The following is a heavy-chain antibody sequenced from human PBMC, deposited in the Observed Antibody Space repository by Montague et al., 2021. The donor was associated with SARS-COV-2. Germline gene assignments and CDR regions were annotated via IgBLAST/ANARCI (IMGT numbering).Heavy chain of an antibody. V-gene: IGHV6-1*01. J-gene: IGHJ5*02. CDR2: TYYRSKWYN. D-gene: IGHD2-21*02. Sequence: CAISGDSVSSNSATWNWVRQSPSRGLEWLGRTYYRSKWYNDYAVSLRCRVTINPDTSKNQFSLKLSSVTAADTAVYYCARRSRVVTAIWALRTSLSSWFDPWGQGTLVTVSS. CDR1: GDSVSSNSAT. CDR3: ARRSRVVTAIWALRTSLSSWFDP.